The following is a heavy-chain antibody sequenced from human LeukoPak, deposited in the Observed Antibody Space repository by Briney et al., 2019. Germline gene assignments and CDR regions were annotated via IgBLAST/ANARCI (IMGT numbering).Heavy chain of an antibody. Sequence: GGSLRLSCAASGFAFSSCGMSWVRQAPGKGLEWVSALSGSGDSTYYTDSVKGRFTISRDNSKNTLYLQMNSLRAEDTARYYCAKRAFFNSGSIDYWGQGTLVTVSS. J-gene: IGHJ4*02. V-gene: IGHV3-23*01. CDR1: GFAFSSCG. CDR2: LSGSGDST. CDR3: AKRAFFNSGSIDY. D-gene: IGHD1-26*01.